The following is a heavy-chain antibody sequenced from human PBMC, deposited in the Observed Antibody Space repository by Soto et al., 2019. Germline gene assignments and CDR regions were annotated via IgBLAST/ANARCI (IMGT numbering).Heavy chain of an antibody. D-gene: IGHD4-17*01. CDR2: INAGNGNT. V-gene: IGHV1-3*01. J-gene: IGHJ6*02. CDR3: ARDTAPSDV. Sequence: QVQLVQSGAEVKKPGASVQGSCKAYGYTLTSYAMHWVRQAPGQRLEWMGWINAGNGNTKYSQKVQGRVTITRDTSARTAYMELGSLRCEDTAVYYCARDTAPSDVGGQGNTVTVSS. CDR1: GYTLTSYA.